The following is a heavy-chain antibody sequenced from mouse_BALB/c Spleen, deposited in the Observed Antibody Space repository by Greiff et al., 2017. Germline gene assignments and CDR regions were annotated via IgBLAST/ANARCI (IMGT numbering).Heavy chain of an antibody. D-gene: IGHD2-14*01. CDR2: FYPGSGSI. CDR3: KRSGGYYRYDGYAMDY. CDR1: GYTFTEYI. Sequence: QVQLQQSGAELVKPGASVKLSCKASGYTFTEYIIHWVKQRSGQGLEWIGWFYPGSGSIKYNEKFKGKATLTADKSSSTAYMQLNSLTSEDSAVYFCKRSGGYYRYDGYAMDYWGQGTSVTVSS. J-gene: IGHJ4*01. V-gene: IGHV1-62-2*01.